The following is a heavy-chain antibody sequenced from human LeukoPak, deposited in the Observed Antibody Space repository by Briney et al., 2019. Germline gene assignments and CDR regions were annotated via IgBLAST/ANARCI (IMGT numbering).Heavy chain of an antibody. CDR3: AKSHPPTVTTEEGEYLQH. CDR1: GFTFSTYA. V-gene: IGHV3-30*18. J-gene: IGHJ1*01. Sequence: GGSLRLSCAASGFTFSTYAMSGVRQAPGQGLEWVAVISFDGSNQYYADSVKGRFTIYRDNFKNTVYLQTNSLRAEETAVYYCAKSHPPTVTTEEGEYLQHWGQGTLVTVSS. CDR2: ISFDGSNQ. D-gene: IGHD4-17*01.